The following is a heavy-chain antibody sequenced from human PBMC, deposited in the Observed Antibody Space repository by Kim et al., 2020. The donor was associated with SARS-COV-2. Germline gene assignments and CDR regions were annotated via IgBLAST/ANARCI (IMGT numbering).Heavy chain of an antibody. Sequence: SETLSLTCTVSGGSVSSGSYYWSWIRQPPGKGLEWIGYIYYSGSTNYNPSLKSRVTISVDTSKNQFSLKLSSVTAADTAVYYCARRVGATKGFDYWGQGTLVTVSS. CDR1: GGSVSSGSYY. CDR3: ARRVGATKGFDY. D-gene: IGHD1-26*01. CDR2: IYYSGST. V-gene: IGHV4-61*01. J-gene: IGHJ4*02.